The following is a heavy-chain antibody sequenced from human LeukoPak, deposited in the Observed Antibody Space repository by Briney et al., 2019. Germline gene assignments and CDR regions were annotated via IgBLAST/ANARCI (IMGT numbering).Heavy chain of an antibody. Sequence: SETLSLTCAVYGGSFSGYYWSWIRQPPGKGLEWSGEINHSGSTNYNPSLKSRVTISVDTSKNQFSLKLSSVTAADTAVYYCARGRPQPNYWGQGTLVTVSS. CDR2: INHSGST. CDR1: GGSFSGYY. V-gene: IGHV4-34*01. CDR3: ARGRPQPNY. J-gene: IGHJ4*02.